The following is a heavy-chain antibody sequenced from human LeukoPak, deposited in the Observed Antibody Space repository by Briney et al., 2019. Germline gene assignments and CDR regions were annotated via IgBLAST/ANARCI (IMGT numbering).Heavy chain of an antibody. V-gene: IGHV3-30*04. J-gene: IGHJ4*02. CDR2: ISYDGSNK. D-gene: IGHD6-19*01. Sequence: GGAPRISFAASGFTLSSYAMDWVRPAPGKGVEGGAVISYDGSNKYYADSVKGRFTISRDNSKNTLYLQMNSLRAEDTAVYYCARGPAGIAVAGALDYWGQGTLVTVSS. CDR3: ARGPAGIAVAGALDY. CDR1: GFTLSSYA.